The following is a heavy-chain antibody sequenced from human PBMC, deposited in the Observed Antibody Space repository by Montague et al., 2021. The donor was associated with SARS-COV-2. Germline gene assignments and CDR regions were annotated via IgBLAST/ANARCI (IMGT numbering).Heavy chain of an antibody. Sequence: SETLSLTCAVYGGSFSGYYRSWIRQPPGKGLEWIGEINQSGSTNYNPSLKSRVTLSVDTSKKQFSLKLSSLTAADTAVYYCARVAGGYYHDSSAYSDYWGQGSLVTVSS. CDR3: ARVAGGYYHDSSAYSDY. D-gene: IGHD3-22*01. CDR1: GGSFSGYY. J-gene: IGHJ4*02. CDR2: INQSGST. V-gene: IGHV4-34*01.